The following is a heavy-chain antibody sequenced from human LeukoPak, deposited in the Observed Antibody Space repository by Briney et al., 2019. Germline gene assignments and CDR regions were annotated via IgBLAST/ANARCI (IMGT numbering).Heavy chain of an antibody. Sequence: AGGSLKLSXAASGFTFSGSAMHWVRQASGKGLEWVGRIRSKANSYSTAYAASVKGRFTISRDDSKNTAYLQMNSLKTEDTAVYYCTRRENDFWSGYDNPFFDYWGQGTLVTVSS. D-gene: IGHD3-3*01. CDR2: IRSKANSYST. V-gene: IGHV3-73*01. J-gene: IGHJ4*02. CDR3: TRRENDFWSGYDNPFFDY. CDR1: GFTFSGSA.